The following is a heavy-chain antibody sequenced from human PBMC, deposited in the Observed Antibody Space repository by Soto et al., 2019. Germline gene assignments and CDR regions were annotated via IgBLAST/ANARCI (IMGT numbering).Heavy chain of an antibody. CDR3: AGDGPYSYGFDV. Sequence: SETLSLTCTVSGDSISNSDSYWNWIRQSPGKGLEWIASIDYSGSTYYNPSLKSRVVISADTSKTLFSLKLRSVTAADPALYFCAGDGPYSYGFDVWRQGTTVTVS. J-gene: IGHJ6*02. CDR2: IDYSGST. V-gene: IGHV4-30-4*02. CDR1: GDSISNSDSY.